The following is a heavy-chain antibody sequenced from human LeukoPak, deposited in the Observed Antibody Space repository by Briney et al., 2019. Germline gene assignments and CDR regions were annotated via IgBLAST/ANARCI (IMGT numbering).Heavy chain of an antibody. D-gene: IGHD3-10*01. CDR2: ISGSGGST. Sequence: GGSLRLSCAASGLTFSSYAMSWVRQAPGKGLEWVSAISGSGGSTYYADSVKGRFTISRDNSKNTLYLQMNSQRAEDTAVYYCAKDWQGRGVSRFDPWGQGTLVTVSS. V-gene: IGHV3-23*01. CDR1: GLTFSSYA. CDR3: AKDWQGRGVSRFDP. J-gene: IGHJ5*02.